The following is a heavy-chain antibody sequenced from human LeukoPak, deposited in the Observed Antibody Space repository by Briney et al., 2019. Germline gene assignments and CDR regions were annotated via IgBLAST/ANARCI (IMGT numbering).Heavy chain of an antibody. D-gene: IGHD3-10*01. CDR3: AKDVFGGIDY. CDR1: GFTFSSYS. V-gene: IGHV3-30*18. CDR2: TSHDEKNK. J-gene: IGHJ4*02. Sequence: GGSLRLSCAASGFTFSSYSMNWVREAPGKGLEWVAVTSHDEKNKYYADSVKGRFTISRDNSRNTLYLQMNSLRTEDTAIYYCAKDVFGGIDYWGQGTLVTVSS.